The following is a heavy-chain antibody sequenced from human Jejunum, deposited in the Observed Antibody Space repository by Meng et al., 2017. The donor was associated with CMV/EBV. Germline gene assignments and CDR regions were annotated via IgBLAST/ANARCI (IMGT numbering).Heavy chain of an antibody. Sequence: SCAASGFTFSSHAMHWVRQAPGQGLEWMGVINPSDGTTSYAQKFQGRFTLSTDTSTSTVYMELSSLRSEDTAVYYCARDLYYFDYWGQGTLVTVSS. J-gene: IGHJ4*02. CDR3: ARDLYYFDY. CDR1: GFTFSSHA. CDR2: INPSDGTT. V-gene: IGHV1-46*01.